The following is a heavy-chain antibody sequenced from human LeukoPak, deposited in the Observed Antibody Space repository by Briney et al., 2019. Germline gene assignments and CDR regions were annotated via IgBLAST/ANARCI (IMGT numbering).Heavy chain of an antibody. Sequence: GGSLRLSCAASGFTVSSNYMSWVRQAPGKGLEWVSVIYSGGSTYYADSVKGRFTISRDNSKNTLYLQMNSLRAEDTAVYYCARSYGSGRNYFDYWGQGTLVTVFS. D-gene: IGHD3-10*01. V-gene: IGHV3-66*01. CDR2: IYSGGST. CDR1: GFTVSSNY. J-gene: IGHJ4*02. CDR3: ARSYGSGRNYFDY.